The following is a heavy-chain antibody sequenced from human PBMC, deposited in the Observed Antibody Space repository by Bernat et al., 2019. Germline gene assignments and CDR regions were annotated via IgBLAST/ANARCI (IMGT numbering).Heavy chain of an antibody. CDR1: GDSVSSGNYC. J-gene: IGHJ4*02. CDR3: TRRISYGKSKDY. D-gene: IGHD5-18*01. V-gene: IGHV4-39*01. CDR2: IDNSGNT. Sequence: QLQLQESGPGLVKPSETLSLTCSVSGDSVSSGNYCWGWIRQPPGKGLEWIGNIDNSGNTHYSPSLWGRVTISVDTSENQFSLKLSSVTAADTAVYYCTRRISYGKSKDYWGQGTLVTVSS.